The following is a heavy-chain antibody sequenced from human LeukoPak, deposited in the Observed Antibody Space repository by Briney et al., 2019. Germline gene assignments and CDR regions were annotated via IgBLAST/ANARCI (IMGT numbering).Heavy chain of an antibody. CDR2: IYYSGST. D-gene: IGHD1-26*01. Sequence: WVRQAPGKGLEWIGSIYYSGSTYYNPSLKSRVTISVDTSKNQFSLKLSSVTAADTAVYYCARDGSGSDYWGQGTLVTVSS. V-gene: IGHV4-39*07. CDR3: ARDGSGSDY. J-gene: IGHJ4*02.